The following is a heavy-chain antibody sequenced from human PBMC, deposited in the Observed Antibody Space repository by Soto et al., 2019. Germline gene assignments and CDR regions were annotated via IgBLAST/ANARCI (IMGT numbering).Heavy chain of an antibody. CDR1: GGTFSSYA. J-gene: IGHJ6*02. CDR2: TIPIFGTA. CDR3: ARDPDIVVVPAAPEDYYYGMDV. Sequence: SVKVSCKASGGTFSSYAISWVRQAPGQGLEWMGGTIPIFGTANYAQKFQGRVTITADESTSTAYMELSSLRSEDTAVYYCARDPDIVVVPAAPEDYYYGMDVWGQGTTVTVSS. D-gene: IGHD2-2*01. V-gene: IGHV1-69*13.